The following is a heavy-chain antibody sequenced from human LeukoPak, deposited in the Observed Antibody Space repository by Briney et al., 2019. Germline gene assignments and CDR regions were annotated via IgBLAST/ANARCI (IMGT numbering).Heavy chain of an antibody. V-gene: IGHV3-30*01. CDR3: ARDRVSSGLDY. D-gene: IGHD3-3*01. Sequence: GGSLRLSCAASGFTFSSYAMHWVRQAPGKGLEWVAVISYDGSNKYYADSVKGRFTISRDNSKNTLYLQKNSLRAQDTAVYYCARDRVSSGLDYWGQGTLVTVSS. CDR1: GFTFSSYA. CDR2: ISYDGSNK. J-gene: IGHJ4*02.